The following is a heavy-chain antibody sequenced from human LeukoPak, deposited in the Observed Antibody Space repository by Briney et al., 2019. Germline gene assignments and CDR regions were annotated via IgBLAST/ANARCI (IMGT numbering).Heavy chain of an antibody. V-gene: IGHV3-30*04. Sequence: GGSLRLSCTASGFTFSSFSIHWVRQAPGKGLEWVALISFDASKKYYADSVRGRFTISRDNPNKTLYLQISSPRPEDTAVYYCAMGDYYDSSGSLLVGGQGTLVTVSS. CDR1: GFTFSSFS. CDR3: AMGDYYDSSGSLLV. CDR2: ISFDASKK. J-gene: IGHJ4*02. D-gene: IGHD3-22*01.